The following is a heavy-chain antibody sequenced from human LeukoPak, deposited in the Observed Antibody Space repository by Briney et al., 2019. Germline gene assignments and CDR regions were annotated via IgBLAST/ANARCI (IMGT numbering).Heavy chain of an antibody. J-gene: IGHJ4*02. CDR3: ARERNGNYFDY. CDR2: IYHSGST. V-gene: IGHV4-38-2*02. D-gene: IGHD1-1*01. CDR1: GYSISSGYY. Sequence: SETLSLTCAVSGYSISSGYYWGWIRQPPGKGREWIGSIYHSGSTYYNPSLKSRVTISVDTSKNQFSLKLSSVTAADTAVYYCARERNGNYFDYWGQGTLVTVSS.